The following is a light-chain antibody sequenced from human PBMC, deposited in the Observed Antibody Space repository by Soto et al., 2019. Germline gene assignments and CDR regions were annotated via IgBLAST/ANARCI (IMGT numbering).Light chain of an antibody. CDR3: QHYDSLRLT. J-gene: IGKJ4*01. CDR1: QTISSW. Sequence: DIQMTPPPSTLSASVGDRVTITCRASQTISSWLAWYQQKPGKAPKVLIYDASNLKTGVPSRFSGSGAGTHYTFTISSLQPEDIATDYCQHYDSLRLTFGGGTKVDIK. CDR2: DAS. V-gene: IGKV1-33*01.